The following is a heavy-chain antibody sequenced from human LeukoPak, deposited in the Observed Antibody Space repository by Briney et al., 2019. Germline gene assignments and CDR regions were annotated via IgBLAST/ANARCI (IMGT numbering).Heavy chain of an antibody. CDR3: ARSTVTGGDWFDP. D-gene: IGHD4-11*01. CDR2: MNPNSGNT. V-gene: IGHV1-8*01. J-gene: IGHJ5*02. CDR1: GYTFTSYD. Sequence: GASVKVSCKASGYTFTSYDINWVRQATGQGLEWMGWMNPNSGNTGYAQKFQGRVTMTRNTSISTAYMELGSLRSEDTAVYYCARSTVTGGDWFDPWGQGTLVTVSS.